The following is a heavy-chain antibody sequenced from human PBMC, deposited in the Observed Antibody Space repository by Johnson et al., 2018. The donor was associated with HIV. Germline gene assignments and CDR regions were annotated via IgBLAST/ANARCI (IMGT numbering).Heavy chain of an antibody. D-gene: IGHD6-25*01. J-gene: IGHJ3*01. Sequence: VQLVESGGGVVQPGGSLRLSCAASGFTFSSYGMHWVRQAPGKGLEWVSAIGTAGDTYYPGSVKGRFTISRDNSKNTLYLQMNSLRAEDTAVYYCAKALQGLGWGQGTMVTVSS. CDR2: IGTAGDT. V-gene: IGHV3-NL1*01. CDR3: AKALQGLG. CDR1: GFTFSSYG.